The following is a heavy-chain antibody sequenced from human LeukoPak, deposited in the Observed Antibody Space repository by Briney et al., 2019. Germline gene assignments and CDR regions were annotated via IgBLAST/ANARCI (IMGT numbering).Heavy chain of an antibody. J-gene: IGHJ3*02. CDR1: GYTFTGYY. V-gene: IGHV1-2*02. Sequence: ASVKVSCKASGYTFTGYYMHWVRQAPGQGLEWMGWINPNSGGTNYAQKFQGRVTMTRDTSISTAYMELSRLRSDDTAVYYCARSAQGYCSSTSCYRDAFDIWGQGTMVTVSS. D-gene: IGHD2-2*02. CDR3: ARSAQGYCSSTSCYRDAFDI. CDR2: INPNSGGT.